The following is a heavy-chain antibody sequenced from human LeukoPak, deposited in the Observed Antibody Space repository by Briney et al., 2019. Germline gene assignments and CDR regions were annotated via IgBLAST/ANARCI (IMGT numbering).Heavy chain of an antibody. J-gene: IGHJ4*02. CDR1: GGSISNYY. V-gene: IGHV4-59*01. CDR3: ARGHLAAAGLDY. D-gene: IGHD6-13*01. Sequence: SETLSLTCTVSGGSISNYYWGWIRQPPGKGLEYIGYIYYTGSTNYNPSLKSRVTISVDTSKNQFSLKLSSVTAADTAVYYCARGHLAAAGLDYWGQGTLVTVSS. CDR2: IYYTGST.